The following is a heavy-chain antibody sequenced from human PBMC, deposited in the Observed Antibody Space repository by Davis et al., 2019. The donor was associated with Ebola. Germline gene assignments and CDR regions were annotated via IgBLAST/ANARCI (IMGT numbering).Heavy chain of an antibody. V-gene: IGHV3-30-3*01. Sequence: GESLKISCAASGFTFSSYGMHWVRQAPGKGLEWVAVISYDGSNKYYADSVQGRFTISRDNSKNTLYLQMNSLRSEDTAVYYCAREGYSYGSYYYYGMDVWGQGTTVTVSS. CDR3: AREGYSYGSYYYYGMDV. J-gene: IGHJ6*02. CDR1: GFTFSSYG. D-gene: IGHD5-18*01. CDR2: ISYDGSNK.